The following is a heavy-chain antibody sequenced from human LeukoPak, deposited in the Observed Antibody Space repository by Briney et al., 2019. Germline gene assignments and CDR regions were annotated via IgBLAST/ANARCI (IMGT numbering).Heavy chain of an antibody. CDR2: TYYRSRWYN. CDR1: GDSVSSNSAA. CDR3: ARVDTTGYYSAFDY. Sequence: SQTLSLTCAISGDSVSSNSAAWNWIRQSPSRGLEWLGRTYYRSRWYNDYVVSVRSRITISPDTAKNQFSLHLNSVTPEDTAVYYCARVDTTGYYSAFDYWGQGTLVTVSS. D-gene: IGHD3-22*01. V-gene: IGHV6-1*01. J-gene: IGHJ4*02.